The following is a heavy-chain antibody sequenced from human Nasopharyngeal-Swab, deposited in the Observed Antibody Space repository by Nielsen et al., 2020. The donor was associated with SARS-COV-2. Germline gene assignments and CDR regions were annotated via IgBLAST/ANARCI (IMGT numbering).Heavy chain of an antibody. Sequence: WIRQPPGKGLEWVAVIWYDGSNKYYAGSVKGRFTISRDNSKNTLYLQMNSLRAEDTAVYYCARDSGAYGSGEIDYWGQGTLVTVSS. CDR3: ARDSGAYGSGEIDY. V-gene: IGHV3-33*01. D-gene: IGHD3-10*01. J-gene: IGHJ4*02. CDR2: IWYDGSNK.